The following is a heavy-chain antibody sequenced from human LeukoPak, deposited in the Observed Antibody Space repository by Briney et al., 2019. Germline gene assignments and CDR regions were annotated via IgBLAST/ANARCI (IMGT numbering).Heavy chain of an antibody. J-gene: IGHJ6*02. CDR2: ISAYNGNT. Sequence: ASVKVSCKASGYTFTSYGISWVRQAPGQGLEWMGWISAYNGNTNYAQKLQGRVTMTTDTSTSTAYMELRSLRSDDTDVYYCARDGDSGDYYYYGMDVWGQGTTVTVSS. V-gene: IGHV1-18*01. CDR1: GYTFTSYG. D-gene: IGHD4-17*01. CDR3: ARDGDSGDYYYYGMDV.